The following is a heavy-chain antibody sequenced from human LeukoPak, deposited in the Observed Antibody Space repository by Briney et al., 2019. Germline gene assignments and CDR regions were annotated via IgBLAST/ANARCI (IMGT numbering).Heavy chain of an antibody. J-gene: IGHJ4*02. D-gene: IGHD3-3*01. CDR2: IKQDGSEK. CDR3: ARNSRFLEWLLDY. V-gene: IGHV3-7*01. CDR1: GFTFSSYW. Sequence: GGSLRLSCAASGFTFSSYWMRWVRQAPGKGLEWVANIKQDGSEKYYVDSVKGRFTISRDNAENSLYLQMNSLRAEDTAVYYCARNSRFLEWLLDYWGQGTLVTVSS.